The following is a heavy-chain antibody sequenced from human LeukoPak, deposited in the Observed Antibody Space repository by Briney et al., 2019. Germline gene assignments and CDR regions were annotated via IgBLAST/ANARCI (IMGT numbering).Heavy chain of an antibody. CDR3: AKPFGFLEWLYGGYFDS. J-gene: IGHJ4*02. D-gene: IGHD3-3*01. Sequence: PGGSLRLSCAASGFTFSSYGMHWVRQDPGKGLERVAFIRYDGSNKYYVGSVKGRFTISRDNSKNTLYLQMNSLTAEDTAVYYCAKPFGFLEWLYGGYFDSWGQGTLVTVSS. V-gene: IGHV3-30*02. CDR2: IRYDGSNK. CDR1: GFTFSSYG.